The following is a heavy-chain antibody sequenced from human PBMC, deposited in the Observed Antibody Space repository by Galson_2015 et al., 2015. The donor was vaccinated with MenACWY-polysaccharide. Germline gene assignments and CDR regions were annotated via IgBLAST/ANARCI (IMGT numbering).Heavy chain of an antibody. CDR3: AKDSPDFWSVAGRFNH. CDR1: GFTFTSYA. J-gene: IGHJ5*02. CDR2: IRSSGTNT. Sequence: SLRVSCASSGFTFTSYAMSWVRQAPGKGLEWVSAIRSSGTNTYYADSVKGRFTISRDNSKNTLYLQMKSLRAEDTAVYYCAKDSPDFWSVAGRFNHWGQGTLVTVSS. V-gene: IGHV3-23*01. D-gene: IGHD3-3*01.